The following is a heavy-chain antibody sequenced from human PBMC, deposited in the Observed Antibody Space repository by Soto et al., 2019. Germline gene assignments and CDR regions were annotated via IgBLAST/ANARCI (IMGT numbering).Heavy chain of an antibody. CDR3: ARASITIFGVVITEFDY. CDR2: INHSGST. V-gene: IGHV4-34*01. CDR1: GGSFSGYY. J-gene: IGHJ4*02. Sequence: QVQLQQWGAGLLKPSETLSLTCAVYGGSFSGYYWSWIRQPPGKGLEWIGEINHSGSTNYNPSLKSRVTISVDTSKNQFSLKLSSVTAADTAVYYCARASITIFGVVITEFDYCGQGTLVTVSS. D-gene: IGHD3-3*01.